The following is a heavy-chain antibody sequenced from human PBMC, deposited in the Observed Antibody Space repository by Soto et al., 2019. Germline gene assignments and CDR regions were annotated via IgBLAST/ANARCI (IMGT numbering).Heavy chain of an antibody. CDR2: ISGSSDTI. D-gene: IGHD6-13*01. CDR3: ARDHGGSTWFVGIYYYFGVDV. J-gene: IGHJ6*02. V-gene: IGHV3-48*02. Sequence: EVQLVESGGGLVQPGGSLRLSCAASGFTLSSYNMNWVRQAPGKGLEWVSYISGSSDTIYYADSVKGRFTISRDNAKNSLYLQMDSLRDEDTAVYDCARDHGGSTWFVGIYYYFGVDVWGQGTTVTVAS. CDR1: GFTLSSYN.